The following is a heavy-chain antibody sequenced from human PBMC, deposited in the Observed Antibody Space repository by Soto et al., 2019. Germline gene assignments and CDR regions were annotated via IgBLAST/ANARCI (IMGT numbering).Heavy chain of an antibody. D-gene: IGHD1-26*01. Sequence: PSETLSLTCTVSGGSISSSSYYWGWIRQPPGKGLEWIGSIYYSGSTYYNPSLKSRVTISVDTSKNQFSLKLSSVTAADTAVYYCARTATGIVGAIHIDYWGQGTLVTVSS. J-gene: IGHJ4*02. CDR1: GGSISSSSYY. V-gene: IGHV4-39*01. CDR3: ARTATGIVGAIHIDY. CDR2: IYYSGST.